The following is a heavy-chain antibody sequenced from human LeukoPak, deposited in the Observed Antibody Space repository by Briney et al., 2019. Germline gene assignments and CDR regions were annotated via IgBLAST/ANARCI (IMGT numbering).Heavy chain of an antibody. J-gene: IGHJ3*02. CDR2: ISGSGGST. V-gene: IGHV3-23*01. D-gene: IGHD6-19*01. CDR1: GLTFSSYA. Sequence: GGSLRLSCAASGLTFSSYAMSWVRQAPGKGLEWVSAISGSGGSTYYADSVKGRFTISRDNSMNTLYLQMSSLRAEDTAVYYCAKDGYSSGWYLDAFDIWGQGTMVTVSS. CDR3: AKDGYSSGWYLDAFDI.